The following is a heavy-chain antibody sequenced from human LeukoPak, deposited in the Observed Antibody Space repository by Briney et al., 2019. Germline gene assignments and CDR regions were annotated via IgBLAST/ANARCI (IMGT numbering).Heavy chain of an antibody. V-gene: IGHV3-53*01. CDR2: IYSGGST. J-gene: IGHJ4*02. CDR3: ARGPHTVTLDY. CDR1: GFTFSSYS. D-gene: IGHD4-17*01. Sequence: GGSLRLSCAASGFTFSSYSMNWVRQAPGKGLEWVSVIYSGGSTYYADSVKGRFTISRDNSKNTLYLQMNSLRAEDTAVYYCARGPHTVTLDYWGQGTLVTVSS.